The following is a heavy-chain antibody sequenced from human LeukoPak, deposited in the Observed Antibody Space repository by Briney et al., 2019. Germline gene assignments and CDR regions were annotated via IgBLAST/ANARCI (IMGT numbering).Heavy chain of an antibody. J-gene: IGHJ5*02. CDR3: AREGLNMVRGVIPKEAWGWFDP. D-gene: IGHD3-10*01. Sequence: SETLSLTCTVSGGSISSGSYYWNWLRQPAGKGLEWIGRIYTSGSTNYNPSLKSRVTISVDTSKNQFSLKLSSVTAADTAVYYCAREGLNMVRGVIPKEAWGWFDPWGQGTLVTVSS. V-gene: IGHV4-61*02. CDR1: GGSISSGSYY. CDR2: IYTSGST.